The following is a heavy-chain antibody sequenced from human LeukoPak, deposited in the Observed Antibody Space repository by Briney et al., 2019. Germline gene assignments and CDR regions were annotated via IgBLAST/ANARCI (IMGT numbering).Heavy chain of an antibody. CDR1: GFTFSDYG. CDR2: IHYDASNK. J-gene: IGHJ4*02. D-gene: IGHD1-26*01. Sequence: PGGSLRLSCAASGFTFSDYGMHWVRQAPAKGLEWASFIHYDASNKFFADSVQGRFTISRDNSLDTVYLQMNRLRPEDTGIYYCATNLIVGATIDYWGQGTLVTVSS. CDR3: ATNLIVGATIDY. V-gene: IGHV3-30*02.